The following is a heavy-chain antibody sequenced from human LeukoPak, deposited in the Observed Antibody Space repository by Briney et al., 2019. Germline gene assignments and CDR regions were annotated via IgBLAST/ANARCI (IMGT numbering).Heavy chain of an antibody. CDR3: ARSGPLLRYFDWLLYGFDY. D-gene: IGHD3-9*01. V-gene: IGHV4-34*01. Sequence: SETLSLTCAVYGGSFSGYYWSLIRQPPGKGLEWIGEINHSGSTNYNPSLKSRVTISVDTSKNQFSLKLSSVTAADTAVYYCARSGPLLRYFDWLLYGFDYWGQGTLVTVSS. CDR1: GGSFSGYY. CDR2: INHSGST. J-gene: IGHJ4*02.